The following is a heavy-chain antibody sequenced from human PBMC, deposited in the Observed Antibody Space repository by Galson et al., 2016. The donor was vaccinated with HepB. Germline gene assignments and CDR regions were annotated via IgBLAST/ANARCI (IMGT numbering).Heavy chain of an antibody. J-gene: IGHJ4*02. CDR1: GDSNSRYY. CDR2: ISYSGST. D-gene: IGHD2-21*02. Sequence: SETLSLTCTISGDSNSRYYWSWVRQSPEKGLGWIGDISYSGSTKYNPSLKSRVTISGDMSKSQFSLKLKSVTAADTATYYCAGQMTALMSIDWWGRGTLVTVSA. V-gene: IGHV4-59*01. CDR3: AGQMTALMSIDW.